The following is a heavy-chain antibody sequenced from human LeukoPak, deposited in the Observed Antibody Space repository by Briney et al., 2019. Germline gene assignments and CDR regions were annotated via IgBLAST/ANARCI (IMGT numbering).Heavy chain of an antibody. CDR3: AKGSSAIRPYYFDY. V-gene: IGHV3-23*01. CDR1: GFTFSSYA. D-gene: IGHD3-10*01. CDR2: ISGGGDST. Sequence: PGGSLRLSCAASGFTFSSYAMTLVRQAPGKGLEWLSAISGGGDSTWYADSVKGRFTISRDNSKNTLSLQMNSLRAEDTTVYYCAKGSSAIRPYYFDYWGQGILVTVSS. J-gene: IGHJ4*02.